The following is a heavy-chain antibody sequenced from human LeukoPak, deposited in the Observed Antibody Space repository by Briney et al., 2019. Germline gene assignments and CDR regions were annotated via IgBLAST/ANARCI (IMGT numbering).Heavy chain of an antibody. J-gene: IGHJ3*02. V-gene: IGHV4-30-2*01. CDR3: VRGYYYDSSGYWVRAFDI. CDR2: MYHSGTT. CDR1: GGSFSDYD. Sequence: SETLSLTCAVSGGSFSDYDWNWIRQPPGKGLEWIGYMYHSGTTHYNPSLKSRVTISVDRSKNQFSLKLSSVTAADTAVYYCVRGYYYDSSGYWVRAFDIWGQGTMVTVSS. D-gene: IGHD3-22*01.